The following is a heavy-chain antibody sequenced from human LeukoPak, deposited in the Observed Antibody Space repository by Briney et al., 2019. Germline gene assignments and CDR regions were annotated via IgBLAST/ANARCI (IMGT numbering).Heavy chain of an antibody. CDR1: GYTFTSYD. J-gene: IGHJ6*02. CDR2: MNPNSGNT. Sequence: ASVKVSCKASGYTFTSYDINWVRQATGQGLEWMGWMNPNSGNTGYAQKFQGRVAMTRNTSISTAYMELSSLRSEDTAVYYCARGPVSSAPGGDYYYGMDVWGQGTTVTVSS. CDR3: ARGPVSSAPGGDYYYGMDV. D-gene: IGHD3-22*01. V-gene: IGHV1-8*01.